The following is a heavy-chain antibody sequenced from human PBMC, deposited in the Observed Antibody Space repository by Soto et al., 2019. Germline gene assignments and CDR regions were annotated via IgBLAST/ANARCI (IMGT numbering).Heavy chain of an antibody. D-gene: IGHD3-10*01. CDR1: GGSISSYY. J-gene: IGHJ4*02. CDR2: IYYSGST. Sequence: SETLSLTCTVSGGSISSYYWSWIRQPPGKGLVWIGYIYYSGSTNYNPSLKSRVTISVXTXXXXFXLXLXXXTAAXTAVYYCAREYYGSGSYYFDYWGQGTLVTVSS. CDR3: AREYYGSGSYYFDY. V-gene: IGHV4-59*01.